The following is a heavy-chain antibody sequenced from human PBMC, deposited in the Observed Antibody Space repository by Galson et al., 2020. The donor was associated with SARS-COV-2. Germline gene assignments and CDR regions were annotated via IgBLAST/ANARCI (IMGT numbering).Heavy chain of an antibody. Sequence: SETLSLTCTVSRDSITSSRYYCGWIRQPPGKGTEWIGYISYSGSTYYNPSLNSRVTISVDTSKNQFSLKLTSVTAADTGVYFCARPDAAGWFDPWGQGTLVTVSS. J-gene: IGHJ5*02. CDR2: ISYSGST. V-gene: IGHV4-39*01. D-gene: IGHD2-2*01. CDR3: ARPDAAGWFDP. CDR1: RDSITSSRYY.